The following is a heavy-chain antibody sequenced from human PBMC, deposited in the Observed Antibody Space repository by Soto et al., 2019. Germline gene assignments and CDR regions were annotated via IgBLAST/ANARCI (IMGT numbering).Heavy chain of an antibody. Sequence: PSETLSLTCTVSGGSISSSSYYWGWIRQPPGKGLEWIGSIYYSGSTYYNTSLKSRVNISVDTSKKQYSLKLNSVTAAVTAVYYCARLHSYGPAGYMDVWGKGTTVTVSS. CDR2: IYYSGST. CDR3: ARLHSYGPAGYMDV. D-gene: IGHD5-18*01. V-gene: IGHV4-39*01. CDR1: GGSISSSSYY. J-gene: IGHJ6*03.